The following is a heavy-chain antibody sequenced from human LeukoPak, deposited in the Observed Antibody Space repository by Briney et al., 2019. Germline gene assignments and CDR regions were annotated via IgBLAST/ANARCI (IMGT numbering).Heavy chain of an antibody. CDR1: GFTFSNFA. J-gene: IGHJ4*02. CDR2: IFGRSST. CDR3: AMIAAGSSRDY. D-gene: IGHD6-13*01. Sequence: PGGSLSLSCAASGFTFSNFAMTWVRQAPGKGLEWVSSIFGRSSTYYSDSLKGRFAISRDNAKNSLYLQMNSLRAEDTALYYCAMIAAGSSRDYWRQGTLLTVSS. V-gene: IGHV3-21*01.